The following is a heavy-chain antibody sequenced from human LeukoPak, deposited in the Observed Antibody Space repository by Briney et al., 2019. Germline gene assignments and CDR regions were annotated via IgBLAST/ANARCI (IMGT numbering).Heavy chain of an antibody. Sequence: PGGSLRLSCAASGFTFSSYWMHWVRQAPGKGLVWVSYINTDGSRTGYADSVKGRFTISRDDSKDTLYLQMNSLRAEDTGVYYCAKEKGFYFDYWGQGTLVTVSS. CDR3: AKEKGFYFDY. V-gene: IGHV3-74*01. CDR2: INTDGSRT. J-gene: IGHJ4*02. CDR1: GFTFSSYW.